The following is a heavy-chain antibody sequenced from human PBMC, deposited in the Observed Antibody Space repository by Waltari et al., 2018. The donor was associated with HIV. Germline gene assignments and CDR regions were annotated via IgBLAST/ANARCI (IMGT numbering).Heavy chain of an antibody. CDR1: GYTFTTYT. D-gene: IGHD6-13*01. CDR3: ARDSGFDY. Sequence: QVQLVQSGAEAKKPGASVKVSCKASGYTFTTYTVQWVRQAPGQRLEWMGGINTGNGNTKYSQKFQGRVTITRDTSASTAYMELSSLRSEDTAVYYCARDSGFDYWGQGTLVTVSS. V-gene: IGHV1-3*04. CDR2: INTGNGNT. J-gene: IGHJ4*02.